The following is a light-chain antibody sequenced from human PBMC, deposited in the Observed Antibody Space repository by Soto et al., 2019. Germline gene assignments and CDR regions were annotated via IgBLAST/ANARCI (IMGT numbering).Light chain of an antibody. Sequence: QCVLTQPPSASGTPGQRVTISCSGSSSNIGSNYVYWYQQLPGTAPKLLIYRNNQRPSGVPDRFSGSKSGTSASLAISGLRSEDEADYYCAAWDDSLSGPVVFGGGTKLTVL. V-gene: IGLV1-47*01. CDR1: SSNIGSNY. CDR2: RNN. CDR3: AAWDDSLSGPVV. J-gene: IGLJ2*01.